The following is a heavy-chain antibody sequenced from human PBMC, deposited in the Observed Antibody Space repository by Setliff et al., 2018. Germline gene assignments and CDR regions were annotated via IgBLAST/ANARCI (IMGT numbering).Heavy chain of an antibody. D-gene: IGHD6-19*01. CDR2: INRRGST. CDR1: GGSVNSGYDN. Sequence: PSETLSLTCTVSGGSVNSGYDNWNWLRQPAGKGLEWIGHINRRGSTNFSPSLKSRVTISLDTSKNQFSLNLTSVTAADTAVYYCARAISGWYSAHYYYMDVWGKGTTVTAP. CDR3: ARAISGWYSAHYYYMDV. V-gene: IGHV4-61*09. J-gene: IGHJ6*03.